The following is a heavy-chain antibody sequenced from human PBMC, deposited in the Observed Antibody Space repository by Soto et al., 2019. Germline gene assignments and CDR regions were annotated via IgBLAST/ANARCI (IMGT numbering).Heavy chain of an antibody. Sequence: PGGSLRLSXAASGFTFSSYGMHWVRQAPGKGLEWVAVISYDGSNKYYADSVKGRFTISRDNSKNTLYLQMNSLRAEDTAVYYCATQWELTLDYWGQGTLVTVSS. CDR2: ISYDGSNK. J-gene: IGHJ4*02. V-gene: IGHV3-30*03. CDR1: GFTFSSYG. CDR3: ATQWELTLDY. D-gene: IGHD1-26*01.